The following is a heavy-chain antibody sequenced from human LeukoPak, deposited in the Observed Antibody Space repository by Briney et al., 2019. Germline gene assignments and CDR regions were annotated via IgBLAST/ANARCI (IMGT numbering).Heavy chain of an antibody. Sequence: PSETLSLTCAVSGGSISSSNWWSWVRQPPGKGLEWIGEIYHSGSTNYNPSLKSRVTISVDTSKNQFSLKLSSVTAADTAVYYCARLRYYYGSGRRSYWGQGTLVTVSS. CDR1: GGSISSSNW. D-gene: IGHD3-10*01. CDR3: ARLRYYYGSGRRSY. J-gene: IGHJ4*02. CDR2: IYHSGST. V-gene: IGHV4-4*02.